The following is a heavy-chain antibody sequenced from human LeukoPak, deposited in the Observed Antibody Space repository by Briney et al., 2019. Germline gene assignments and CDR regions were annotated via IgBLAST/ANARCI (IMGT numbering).Heavy chain of an antibody. D-gene: IGHD6-19*01. J-gene: IGHJ4*02. CDR1: GFTFSSYA. CDR3: ARAPRGAVAGYYFDY. V-gene: IGHV3-64*01. Sequence: PGGXLRLSCAASGFTFSSYAMHWVRQAPGKGLEYVSAISSNGGSTYYANSVKGRFTISRDNSKNTLYLQMGSLRADDMAVYYCARAPRGAVAGYYFDYWGQGTLVTVSS. CDR2: ISSNGGST.